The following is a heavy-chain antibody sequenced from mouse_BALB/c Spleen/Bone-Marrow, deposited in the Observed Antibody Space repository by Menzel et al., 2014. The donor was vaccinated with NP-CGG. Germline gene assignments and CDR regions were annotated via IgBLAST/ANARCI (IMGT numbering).Heavy chain of an antibody. V-gene: IGHV5-6-3*01. J-gene: IGHJ3*01. CDR2: INTNGGDT. Sequence: EVQLVESGGGLVQPGGSLKLSCAASGFTFSNYGMSRVRQTPDKRLEFVATINTNGGDTYYPDSVKGRFTISRDNVKNTLYLQMSSLKSEDTAMYYCARGVDSVSWFAYWGQGTLVAVSA. CDR3: ARGVDSVSWFAY. CDR1: GFTFSNYG. D-gene: IGHD2-4*01.